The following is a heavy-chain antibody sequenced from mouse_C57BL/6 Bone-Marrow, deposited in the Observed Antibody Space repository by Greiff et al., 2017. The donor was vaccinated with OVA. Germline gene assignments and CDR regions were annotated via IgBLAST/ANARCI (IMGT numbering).Heavy chain of an antibody. CDR3: VREGQLRLRFDY. CDR1: GFTFNTYA. D-gene: IGHD3-2*02. V-gene: IGHV10-3*01. CDR2: IRSKSSNYAT. Sequence: EADGGLVQPKGSLKLSCAASGFTFNTYAMHWVRQAPGEGLEWVARIRSKSSNYATYYADSVKDRFTISRDDSQSMLYLQMNNLKTEDTAMYYCVREGQLRLRFDYWGQGTTLTVSS. J-gene: IGHJ2*01.